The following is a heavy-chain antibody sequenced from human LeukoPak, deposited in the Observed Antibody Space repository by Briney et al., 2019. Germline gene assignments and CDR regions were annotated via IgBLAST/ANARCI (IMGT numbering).Heavy chain of an antibody. V-gene: IGHV1-24*01. CDR2: FDPEDGET. CDR3: ATDPGYCGGGSCPFDP. Sequence: ASVKVSCKVSGYTLTELSMHWVRQAPGKGLEWMGGFDPEDGETIYAQKFQGRVTMTEDTSTDTAYMELSSLRSEDTAVYYCATDPGYCGGGSCPFDPWGQGTLVTVSS. J-gene: IGHJ5*02. D-gene: IGHD2-15*01. CDR1: GYTLTELS.